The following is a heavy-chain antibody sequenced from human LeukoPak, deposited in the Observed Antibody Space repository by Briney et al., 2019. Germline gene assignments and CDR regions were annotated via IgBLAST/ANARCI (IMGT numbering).Heavy chain of an antibody. CDR1: GYTFTGYH. D-gene: IGHD3-10*01. Sequence: GASVKVSCKASGYTFTGYHMHWVRQAPGQGLEWMGWINLKSGGTNYAQNFQGRVTMTRDTSISTAYMELSRLRSDDTAVYFCARDGRGIYGSGTLGPWGQGTLVTVSS. J-gene: IGHJ5*02. V-gene: IGHV1-2*02. CDR3: ARDGRGIYGSGTLGP. CDR2: INLKSGGT.